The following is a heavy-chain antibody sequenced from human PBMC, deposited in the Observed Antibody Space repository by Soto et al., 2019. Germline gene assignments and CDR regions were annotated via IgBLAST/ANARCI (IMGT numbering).Heavy chain of an antibody. Sequence: QVQLQESGPGLVXPSEXLSLTCTVSGGSITGYYWSWIRQPPGKGPEWIGNIHYSGSTNYNPSLKSRVTISVDTSKNQFSLRLSSVTAAETAVYYCARHSYYSNPLRFDPWGQGTLVTVSS. CDR2: IHYSGST. J-gene: IGHJ5*02. CDR3: ARHSYYSNPLRFDP. V-gene: IGHV4-59*08. CDR1: GGSITGYY. D-gene: IGHD4-4*01.